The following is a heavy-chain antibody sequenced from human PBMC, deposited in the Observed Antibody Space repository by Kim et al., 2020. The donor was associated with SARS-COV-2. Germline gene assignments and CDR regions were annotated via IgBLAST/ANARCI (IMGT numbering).Heavy chain of an antibody. J-gene: IGHJ4*02. V-gene: IGHV4-59*13. CDR3: ARRGYLDY. Sequence: SETLSLTCTVSGGSISSYHWSWIRQPPGKGLEWIGYIHEDGSTNYNPSLRSRVTISVDTSKNQFSLNLSSVTAADTAVYYCARRGYLDYWGRGTLVTVSS. CDR2: IHEDGST. CDR1: GGSISSYH.